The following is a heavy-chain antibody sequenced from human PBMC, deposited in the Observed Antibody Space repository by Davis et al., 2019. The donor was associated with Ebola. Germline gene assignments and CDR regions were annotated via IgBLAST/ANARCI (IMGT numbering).Heavy chain of an antibody. CDR2: IKQDGSEK. Sequence: GESLKISCAASGFTFSSYWMSWVRQAPGKGLEWVANIKQDGSEKYYVDSVKGRFTISRDNSKNTLYLQMNGLRAEDTAVYYCARATGCDYWGQGTLVTVSS. CDR1: GFTFSSYW. CDR3: ARATGCDY. J-gene: IGHJ4*02. V-gene: IGHV3-7*01. D-gene: IGHD4-11*01.